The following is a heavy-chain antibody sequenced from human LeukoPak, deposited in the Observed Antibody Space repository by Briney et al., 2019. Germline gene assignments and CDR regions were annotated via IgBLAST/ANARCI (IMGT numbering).Heavy chain of an antibody. D-gene: IGHD3-10*01. CDR1: GFTFSSYA. J-gene: IGHJ6*02. V-gene: IGHV3-30-3*01. Sequence: GGSLRLSCAASGFTFSSYAMHWVRQAPGKGLEWVAVISYDGSNKYYADSVKGRFTISRDNSKNTLYLQMNSLRAEDTAVYYCARSVRGPRGMDVWGQGTTVTVSS. CDR3: ARSVRGPRGMDV. CDR2: ISYDGSNK.